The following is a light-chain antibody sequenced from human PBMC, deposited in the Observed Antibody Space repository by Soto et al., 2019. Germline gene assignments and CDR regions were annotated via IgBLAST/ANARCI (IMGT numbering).Light chain of an antibody. Sequence: EFVLTQSPGTLSLSPGERATLSCRASQTVRNNYLAWYQQKPGQAPRLLIYDASSRATGIPDRFSGGGSGTDFTLTISRLEPEDFATYYCHQLDTYPLTFGGGTKVEI. J-gene: IGKJ4*01. CDR3: HQLDTYPLT. V-gene: IGKV3-20*01. CDR2: DAS. CDR1: QTVRNNY.